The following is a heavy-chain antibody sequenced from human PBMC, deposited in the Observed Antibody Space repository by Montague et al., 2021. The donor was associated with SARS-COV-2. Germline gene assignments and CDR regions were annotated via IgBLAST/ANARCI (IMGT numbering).Heavy chain of an antibody. Sequence: SETLSPTCTVSGGSISSYYWSWIRQPPGKGLEWTGYIYYSGSTNYNPSLKSRVTISVDTSKNQFSLKLSSVTAADTAVYYCARGSGWMGNAFDIWGQGTMVTVSS. CDR1: GGSISSYY. D-gene: IGHD6-19*01. V-gene: IGHV4-59*01. CDR2: IYYSGST. CDR3: ARGSGWMGNAFDI. J-gene: IGHJ3*02.